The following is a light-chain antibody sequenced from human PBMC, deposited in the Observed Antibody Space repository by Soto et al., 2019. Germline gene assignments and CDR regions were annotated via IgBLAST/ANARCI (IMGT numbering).Light chain of an antibody. J-gene: IGKJ5*01. V-gene: IGKV3-15*01. CDR2: GAS. Sequence: IVMTQSPATLSLSPGERATLSCRASQSFSSNLAWYQQKPGQAPRLHIYGASTRATGIPVRFSGSGSGTDFTLTISSLQSEDFAVYYCQQYNNWPPTFGQGTRLEI. CDR1: QSFSSN. CDR3: QQYNNWPPT.